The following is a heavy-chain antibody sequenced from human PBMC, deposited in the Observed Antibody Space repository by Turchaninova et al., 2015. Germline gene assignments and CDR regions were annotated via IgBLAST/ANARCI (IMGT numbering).Heavy chain of an antibody. D-gene: IGHD3-22*01. V-gene: IGHV4-34*01. J-gene: IGHJ2*01. CDR3: ARFRRYYDSSGYSPYWYFDL. CDR1: GGSFSGYY. CDR2: INHSGSP. Sequence: QVQLQQWGAGLLKPSETLSLTCAVYGGSFSGYYWSWIRQPPGKGLAWIGEINHSGSPNSHPSLQRRVTISVDTSEDQCSLKLSSVTAADTAVYYCARFRRYYDSSGYSPYWYFDLWGRGTLVTVSS.